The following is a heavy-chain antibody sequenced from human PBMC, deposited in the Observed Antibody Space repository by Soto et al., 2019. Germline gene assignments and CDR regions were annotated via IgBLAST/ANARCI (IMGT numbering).Heavy chain of an antibody. CDR3: ATESGATYGYFDY. CDR2: ISRRGST. CDR1: GGSVSSGSTY. Sequence: TLSLTCTVSGGSVSSGSTYWSWIRQSPGKGVEWIGYISRRGSTGYNPSLKNRLTMSVDRSKNQFTLRLTSLTAADTAVYFCATESGATYGYFDYWGQGTQVTVSS. V-gene: IGHV4-30-4*01. J-gene: IGHJ4*02. D-gene: IGHD3-10*01.